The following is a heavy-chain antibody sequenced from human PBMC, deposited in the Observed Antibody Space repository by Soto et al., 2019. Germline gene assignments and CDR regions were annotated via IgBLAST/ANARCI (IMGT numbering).Heavy chain of an antibody. V-gene: IGHV3-30*18. CDR3: AKEMRAAAGITYYYYYGMDV. Sequence: GGSLRLSCAASGFTFSSYGMHWVRQAPGKGLEWVAVISYDGSNKYYADSVKGRFTISRDNSKNTLYLQMNSLRAEDTAVYYCAKEMRAAAGITYYYYYGMDVGGQGTTVTVSS. CDR1: GFTFSSYG. CDR2: ISYDGSNK. D-gene: IGHD6-13*01. J-gene: IGHJ6*02.